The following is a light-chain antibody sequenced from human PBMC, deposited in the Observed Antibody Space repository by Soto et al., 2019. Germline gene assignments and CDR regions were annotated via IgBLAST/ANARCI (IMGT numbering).Light chain of an antibody. CDR1: QSVSSN. CDR2: GAS. J-gene: IGKJ1*01. V-gene: IGKV3-20*01. CDR3: QQYGSSRT. Sequence: ETVLTQYPATLRVSGGESATLSCRASQSVSSNLAWYQQKPGQAPRLLIYGASTRATGIPARFSGSGSGTDFTLTISRLEPEDFAVYYCQQYGSSRTCGQGTKVDIK.